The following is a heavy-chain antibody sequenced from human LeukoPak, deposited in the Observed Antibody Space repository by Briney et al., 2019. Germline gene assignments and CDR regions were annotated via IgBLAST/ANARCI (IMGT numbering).Heavy chain of an antibody. CDR1: GGTFSSYA. CDR3: ARAPYSSGRPYYFDY. V-gene: IGHV1-69*13. D-gene: IGHD6-19*01. CDR2: IIPIFGTA. J-gene: IGHJ4*02. Sequence: EASVKVSCKASGGTFSSYAISWVRQAPGQGLEWMGGIIPIFGTANYAQKFQGRVTITADESTSTAYMELSSLRSEDTAVYYCARAPYSSGRPYYFDYWGQGTLVTVSS.